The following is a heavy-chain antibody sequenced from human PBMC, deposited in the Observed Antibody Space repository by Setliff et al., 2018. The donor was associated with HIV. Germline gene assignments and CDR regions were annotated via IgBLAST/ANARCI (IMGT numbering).Heavy chain of an antibody. CDR2: LYSTGST. V-gene: IGHV3-53*01. J-gene: IGHJ4*02. Sequence: PGGSLRLSCAASEFTVSANYMSWVRQAPGKGLEWVSILYSTGSTFYADSVKDRFTTSRDNSKNTLYLQINRLRPEDTAVYYCARARLYYNFWSGYPYYFDYWGQGTLVTVSS. D-gene: IGHD3-3*01. CDR3: ARARLYYNFWSGYPYYFDY. CDR1: EFTVSANY.